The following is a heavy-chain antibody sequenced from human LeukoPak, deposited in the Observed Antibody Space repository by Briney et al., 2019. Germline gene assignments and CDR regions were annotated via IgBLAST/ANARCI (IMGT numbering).Heavy chain of an antibody. D-gene: IGHD4-17*01. J-gene: IGHJ4*02. CDR1: GDSIRSGYY. V-gene: IGHV4-38-2*02. CDR3: ARDPSEDGVFFFHH. Sequence: SETLSLTCVVSGDSIRSGYYWGWVRQPPGKGLEWIGSVYHSGTTHYNPSLNSRVTISLDMSKNQFSLRLTSVTAADTALYFCARDPSEDGVFFFHHWGQGTLVTVSS. CDR2: VYHSGTT.